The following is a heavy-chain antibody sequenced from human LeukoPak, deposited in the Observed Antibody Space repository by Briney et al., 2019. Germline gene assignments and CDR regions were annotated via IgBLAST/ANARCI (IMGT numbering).Heavy chain of an antibody. CDR1: GSTFSSYE. Sequence: GGSLRLSCAASGSTFSSYEMNWVRQAPGKGLDWVSYISSSGSTIYYEDAVKGRFAISRDNDKNSLYLQMNSLRAGDTAVYYCVRLSPYDSSGYYYDYWGQGTLVTVSS. V-gene: IGHV3-48*03. CDR2: ISSSGSTI. CDR3: VRLSPYDSSGYYYDY. D-gene: IGHD3-22*01. J-gene: IGHJ4*02.